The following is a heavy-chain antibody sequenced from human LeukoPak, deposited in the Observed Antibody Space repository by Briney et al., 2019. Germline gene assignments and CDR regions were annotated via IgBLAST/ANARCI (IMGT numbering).Heavy chain of an antibody. Sequence: ASVKVSCKASGYTFTGYYMHWVRQAPGQGLEWMGRINPNSGGTNYAQKFQGRVTMTRDTSISTAYMELSRLRSDDTAVYYCARSIAASGHMPHDYWGQGTLVTVSS. CDR3: ARSIAASGHMPHDY. V-gene: IGHV1-2*06. CDR1: GYTFTGYY. J-gene: IGHJ4*02. D-gene: IGHD6-13*01. CDR2: INPNSGGT.